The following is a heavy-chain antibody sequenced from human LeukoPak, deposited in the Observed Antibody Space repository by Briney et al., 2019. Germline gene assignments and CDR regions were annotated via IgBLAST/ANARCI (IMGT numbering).Heavy chain of an antibody. CDR1: GFTCSSYS. CDR3: ARGAGRGYSYDYYYYYYMDV. Sequence: GGSLRRSGAASGFTCSSYSRNWVRQAPGKGLEGGSYISSSSSTIDYADSGKGRFTMSRDNAKDSLELHMNHLSAEDTAVYYCARGAGRGYSYDYYYYYYMDVWGKGTTVTVSS. V-gene: IGHV3-48*01. J-gene: IGHJ6*03. CDR2: ISSSSSTI. D-gene: IGHD5-18*01.